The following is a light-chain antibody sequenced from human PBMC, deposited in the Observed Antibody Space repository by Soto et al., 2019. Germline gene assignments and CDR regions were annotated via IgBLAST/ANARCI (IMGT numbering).Light chain of an antibody. CDR2: AAS. Sequence: DIQMTQSPSSLSASVGDRVTITCRASQSISSYLNWYQQKPGKAPKLLIYAASSMQSGVPSRFSGSGSVTDFTLTISSLQPEDFATYYCQQSYSTPPYTFCQGTKLEIK. V-gene: IGKV1-39*01. CDR3: QQSYSTPPYT. CDR1: QSISSY. J-gene: IGKJ2*01.